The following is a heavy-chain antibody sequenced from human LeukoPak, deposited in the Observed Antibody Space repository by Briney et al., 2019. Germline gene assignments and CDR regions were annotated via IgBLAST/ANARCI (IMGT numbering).Heavy chain of an antibody. D-gene: IGHD2-2*01. CDR2: IIPIFGTA. CDR1: GGTFSSYA. V-gene: IGHV1-69*05. J-gene: IGHJ4*02. CDR3: ARRSTSWASFDY. Sequence: SVKVSCKASGGTFSSYAISWVRQAPGQGLEWMGGIIPIFGTANYAQKFQGRVTITTDESTSTAYMELSSLRSEGTAVYYCARRSTSWASFDYWGQGTLVTVSS.